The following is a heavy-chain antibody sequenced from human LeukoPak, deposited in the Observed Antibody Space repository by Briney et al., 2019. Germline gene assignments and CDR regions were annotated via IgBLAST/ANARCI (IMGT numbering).Heavy chain of an antibody. V-gene: IGHV3-21*01. Sequence: PGGSLRLSCAASGFTFSSYSINWVRRAPGRGLEWVSSIISRSTYIYYADSVKGRFTISRDNAKNSLYLQMNSLRAEDTAVYYCARGEGHYYDSSGYSGDWGQGTLVTVSS. J-gene: IGHJ4*02. CDR1: GFTFSSYS. D-gene: IGHD3-22*01. CDR3: ARGEGHYYDSSGYSGD. CDR2: IISRSTYI.